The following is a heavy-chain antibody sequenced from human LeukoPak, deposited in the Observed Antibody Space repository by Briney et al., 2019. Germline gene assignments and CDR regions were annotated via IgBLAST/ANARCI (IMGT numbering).Heavy chain of an antibody. V-gene: IGHV3-66*01. J-gene: IGHJ4*02. CDR3: TAEFGPYYYDSSGYY. Sequence: GGSLRLSCAASGLTISNNFMGWVRQAPGKGLEWVSLIYSGGTTYSADSVKGRFTISKDNSKNTLHLQMNSLRAEDTAVYYCTAEFGPYYYDSSGYYWGQGTLVTVSS. D-gene: IGHD3-22*01. CDR2: IYSGGTT. CDR1: GLTISNNF.